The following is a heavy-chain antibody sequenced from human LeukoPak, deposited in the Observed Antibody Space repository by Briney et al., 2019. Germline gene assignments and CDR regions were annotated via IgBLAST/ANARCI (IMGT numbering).Heavy chain of an antibody. J-gene: IGHJ4*02. CDR1: GFTFDSYV. V-gene: IGHV3-30*04. Sequence: PGGSLRLSCAASGFTFDSYVVHWVRQAPGKGLERVAAISYDGSKKYYADSVKGRFTISRDNFKNTLYLQMNSLGTDDTAVYYCARGSLGATPTNYFDYWGQGTLVTVSS. D-gene: IGHD1-1*01. CDR3: ARGSLGATPTNYFDY. CDR2: ISYDGSKK.